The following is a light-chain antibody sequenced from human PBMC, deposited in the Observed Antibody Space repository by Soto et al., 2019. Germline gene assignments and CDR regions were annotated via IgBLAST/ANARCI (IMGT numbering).Light chain of an antibody. Sequence: EIVMTQSPATLSVSPGERATLSCRASQSVSSNLAWYQQKPGQAPRLLIYGASTRATGIPARFSGSGSGTTFNPTISSRQSEDFAVDYWQQYHNWPPWTFGQGTKVEIK. CDR2: GAS. J-gene: IGKJ1*01. CDR1: QSVSSN. CDR3: QQYHNWPPWT. V-gene: IGKV3-15*01.